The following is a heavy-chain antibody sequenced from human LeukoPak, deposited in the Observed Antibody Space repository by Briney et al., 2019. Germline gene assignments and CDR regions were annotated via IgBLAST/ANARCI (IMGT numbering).Heavy chain of an antibody. CDR1: GGSIWSYY. D-gene: IGHD6-13*01. V-gene: IGHV4-59*01. J-gene: IGHJ5*02. CDR3: ARISSSRNWFDP. Sequence: PSETLSLTCTVSGGSIWSYYWSWMRQPPGKGLEWIGYIYYSGSTKYNPSLKSRVTISVDTSKTQFSQKLSSVTAADTAVYYCARISSSRNWFDPWGQGTLVTVSS. CDR2: IYYSGST.